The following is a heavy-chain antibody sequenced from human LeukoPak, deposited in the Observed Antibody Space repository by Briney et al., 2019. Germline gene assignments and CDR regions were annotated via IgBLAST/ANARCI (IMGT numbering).Heavy chain of an antibody. V-gene: IGHV4-34*01. CDR2: INHSGST. D-gene: IGHD2/OR15-2a*01. CDR1: GGSFSGYY. J-gene: IGHJ1*01. CDR3: ARRVIRYFQH. Sequence: SETLSLTCAVYGGSFSGYYWSWIRKPPGKGLEWIGEINHSGSTNYNPSLKSRVTISVDTSKNQFSLKLSSVTAADTAVYYCARRVIRYFQHWGQGTLVTVSS.